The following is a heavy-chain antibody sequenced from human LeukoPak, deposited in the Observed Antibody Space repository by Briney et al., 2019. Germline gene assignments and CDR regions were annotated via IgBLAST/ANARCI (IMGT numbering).Heavy chain of an antibody. CDR1: GGSISSYY. CDR2: IYYSGST. Sequence: SETLSLTCTVSGGSISSYYWNWIRQPPGKGREWIGYIYYSGSTNYNPSLKSRVTISVDTSKNQFSLKLSSVTAADTAVYYCARGGWYPESFQHWGQGALSPSPQ. J-gene: IGHJ1*01. D-gene: IGHD6-19*01. V-gene: IGHV4-59*01. CDR3: ARGGWYPESFQH.